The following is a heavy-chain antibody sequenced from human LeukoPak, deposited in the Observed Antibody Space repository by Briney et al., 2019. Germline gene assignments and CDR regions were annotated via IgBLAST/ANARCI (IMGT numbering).Heavy chain of an antibody. CDR3: ARADYYDSSGYLGYYYYYGMDV. Sequence: PSETLSLTCSVSGGSISSYYWSWIRQPPGKGLGWIGFIYYSGSTNYNPSLKSRVTISVDTSKNQFSLKLSSVTAADTAVYYCARADYYDSSGYLGYYYYYGMDVWGQGTTVTVSS. J-gene: IGHJ6*02. CDR1: GGSISSYY. D-gene: IGHD3-22*01. V-gene: IGHV4-59*01. CDR2: IYYSGST.